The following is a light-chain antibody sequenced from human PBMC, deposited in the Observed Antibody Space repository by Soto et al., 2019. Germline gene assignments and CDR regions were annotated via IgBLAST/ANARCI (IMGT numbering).Light chain of an antibody. Sequence: EIVMTQSPATLSVSPGERATLSCRASQSVSRNLAWYQQKPGQAPRLLIYGASTRATGVPGRFSGSGSGTEFPLTISSLPFEDFAGYYCQQYNDWWTFGQVTKVEIK. V-gene: IGKV3-15*01. CDR2: GAS. J-gene: IGKJ1*01. CDR1: QSVSRN. CDR3: QQYNDWWT.